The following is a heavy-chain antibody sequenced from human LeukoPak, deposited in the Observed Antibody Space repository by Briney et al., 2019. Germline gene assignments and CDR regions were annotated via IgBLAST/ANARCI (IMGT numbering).Heavy chain of an antibody. CDR3: ARDGTFDI. Sequence: GASVKVPCKASGYTFTDYYMHWVRQAPGQGLEWLGWINPDSGVTNYPQKFQGRVTMTRDTSSSTAYMELIRLRSDDTAVYYCARDGTFDIWGQGTMVTVSS. J-gene: IGHJ3*02. CDR1: GYTFTDYY. V-gene: IGHV1-2*02. CDR2: INPDSGVT. D-gene: IGHD2-15*01.